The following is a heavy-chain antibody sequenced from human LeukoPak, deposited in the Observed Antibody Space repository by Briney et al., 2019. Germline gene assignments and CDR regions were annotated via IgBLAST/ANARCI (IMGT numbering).Heavy chain of an antibody. CDR1: GGSMSRHY. V-gene: IGHV4-59*11. J-gene: IGHJ3*02. Sequence: SETLSLTCSVSGGSMSRHYWSWIRQPPGKGLDWIGYIYYNGKTYYNPSLQSRVTISIDTSKNLFSLKLTSVTAADTAVYSCARLLDNDSSGDPDTFDMWGQGTMVTVSS. D-gene: IGHD3-22*01. CDR3: ARLLDNDSSGDPDTFDM. CDR2: IYYNGKT.